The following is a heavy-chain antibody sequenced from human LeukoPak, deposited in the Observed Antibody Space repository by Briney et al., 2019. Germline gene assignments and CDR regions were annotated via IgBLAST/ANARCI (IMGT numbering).Heavy chain of an antibody. CDR3: ARESGSYEAYFDY. J-gene: IGHJ4*02. Sequence: ASVKVSRKASGGTFSSYAISWVRQAPGQGLEWMGRIFPIFATANYAQKFQGRVTITADESTSTAYMELSSLRSEDTAVYYCARESGSYEAYFDYWGQGTLVTVSS. V-gene: IGHV1-69*13. D-gene: IGHD1-26*01. CDR2: IFPIFATA. CDR1: GGTFSSYA.